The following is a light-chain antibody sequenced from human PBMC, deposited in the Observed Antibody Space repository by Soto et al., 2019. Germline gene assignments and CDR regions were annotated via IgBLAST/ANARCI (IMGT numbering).Light chain of an antibody. J-gene: IGKJ1*01. CDR1: QIVGGDT. CDR3: QQYYNWWT. Sequence: EIVLTQSPGTLSLSPGERATLSCRASQIVGGDTLAWFQQRPGQAPRLVIYGASNRAAGIPDRFSGSGSGTDFTLTVSRLEPEDFAVYHCQQYYNWWTFGQGTKVDIK. V-gene: IGKV3-20*01. CDR2: GAS.